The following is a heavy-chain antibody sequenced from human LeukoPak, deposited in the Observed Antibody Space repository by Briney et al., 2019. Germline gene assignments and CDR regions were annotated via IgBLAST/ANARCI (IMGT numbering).Heavy chain of an antibody. CDR1: GGSINSHQ. CDR3: ARVAVDYSGNIPKYFFDS. V-gene: IGHV4-59*11. J-gene: IGHJ4*02. D-gene: IGHD4-23*01. CDR2: IYSSGSA. Sequence: PSETLSLTCTVSGGSINSHQWSWIRQPPGKGLEWIGNIYSSGSANYNPSLKSRVIISVDTSKNQFSLKLSPVTAADTAIYFCARVAVDYSGNIPKYFFDSWGQGTLVTVSS.